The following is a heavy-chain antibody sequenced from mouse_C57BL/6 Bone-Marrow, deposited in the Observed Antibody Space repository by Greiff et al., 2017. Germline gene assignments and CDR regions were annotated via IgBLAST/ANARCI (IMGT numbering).Heavy chain of an antibody. CDR2: ISSGGSYT. Sequence: EVQVVESGGDLVKPGGSLKLSCAASGFTFSSYGMSWVRQTPDKRLEWVATISSGGSYTYYPDSVKGRFTISRDNAKNTLYLQMSSLKSEDTAMYYCANGDYAWFAYWGQGTLVTVSA. CDR1: GFTFSSYG. J-gene: IGHJ3*01. D-gene: IGHD2-13*01. V-gene: IGHV5-6*01. CDR3: ANGDYAWFAY.